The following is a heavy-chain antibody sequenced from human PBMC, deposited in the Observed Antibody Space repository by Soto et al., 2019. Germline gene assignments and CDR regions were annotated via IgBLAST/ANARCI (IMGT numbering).Heavy chain of an antibody. D-gene: IGHD4-17*01. CDR2: IYYSGST. CDR1: GGSISSYY. J-gene: IGHJ6*02. CDR3: ARVGRDYGDSIYYYGMDV. V-gene: IGHV4-59*01. Sequence: PSGTLSLTCTVSGGSISSYYWSWIRQPPGKGLEWIGYIYYSGSTNYNPSLKSRVTISVDTSKNQFSLKLSSVTAADTAVYYCARVGRDYGDSIYYYGMDVWGQGTTVTVSS.